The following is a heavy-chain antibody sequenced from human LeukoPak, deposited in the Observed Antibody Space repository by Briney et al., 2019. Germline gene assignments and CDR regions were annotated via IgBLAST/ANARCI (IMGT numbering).Heavy chain of an antibody. CDR3: ARAIIAVAGVYYFDY. J-gene: IGHJ4*02. CDR1: VYALSSGDY. Sequence: SETLSLTCAVSVYALSSGDYWGWIRQPPGKGLEWSGSIYHSGSAYYNPSLKSRVTISVDTSKNQFSLKLSSVTAADTAVYYCARAIIAVAGVYYFDYWGQGTLVTVSS. CDR2: IYHSGSA. D-gene: IGHD6-19*01. V-gene: IGHV4-38-2*01.